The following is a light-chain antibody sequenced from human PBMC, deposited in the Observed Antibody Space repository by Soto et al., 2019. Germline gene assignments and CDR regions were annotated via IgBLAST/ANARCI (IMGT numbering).Light chain of an antibody. CDR1: SSDVGSYNL. Sequence: QSALTQPASVSGSPGQSITISCTGTSSDVGSYNLVSWYQQHPGKAPKLMIYEVSKRPSGVSNRFSGSKSGNTASLTISGLQAEDEADYYCCSYAGSSTLYAVFGGGTKLTVL. CDR3: CSYAGSSTLYAV. V-gene: IGLV2-23*02. CDR2: EVS. J-gene: IGLJ2*01.